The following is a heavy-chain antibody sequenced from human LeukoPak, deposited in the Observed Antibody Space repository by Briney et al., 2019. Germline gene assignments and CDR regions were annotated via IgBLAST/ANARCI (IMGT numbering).Heavy chain of an antibody. Sequence: SETLSLTCTVSGGSISSSSYYWGWIRQPPGKGLEWIGEINHSGSTNYNPSLKSRVTISVDTSKNQFSLKLSSVTAADTAVYYCARRNYYGSGSYYNWGGKFDYWGQGTLVTVSS. D-gene: IGHD3-10*01. V-gene: IGHV4-39*07. CDR1: GGSISSSSYY. J-gene: IGHJ4*02. CDR2: INHSGST. CDR3: ARRNYYGSGSYYNWGGKFDY.